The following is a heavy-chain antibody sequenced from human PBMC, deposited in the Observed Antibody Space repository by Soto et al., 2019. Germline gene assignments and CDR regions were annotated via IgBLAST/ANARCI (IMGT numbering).Heavy chain of an antibody. CDR2: IHHSGST. J-gene: IGHJ5*02. CDR1: GGSLYSSNW. Sequence: SETLSLTCDVSGGSLYSSNWWTWFRATPGKGLEWIGEIHHSGSTNYNPSLKSRVTISADKSKNQFFLNLASVTAADTAMYYFTRRGGGGSGVFMIAWHGPWGQRTQGTVAS. CDR3: TRRGGGGSGVFMIAWHGP. V-gene: IGHV4-4*02. D-gene: IGHD3-3*01.